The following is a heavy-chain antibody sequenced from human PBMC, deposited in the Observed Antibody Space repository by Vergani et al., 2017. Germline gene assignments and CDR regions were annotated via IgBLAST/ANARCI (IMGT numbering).Heavy chain of an antibody. CDR3: AKESRDWSFAY. Sequence: VQLLESGGGLVQPGGSLRLSCAASGFTFSSYGMHWVRQAPGKGLEWVAVISYDGSNKYYADSVKGRFTISRDNSKNTLYLQMNSLRAEDTAVYYCAKESRDWSFAYWGQGTLVTVSS. CDR2: ISYDGSNK. V-gene: IGHV3-30*18. CDR1: GFTFSSYG. D-gene: IGHD3/OR15-3a*01. J-gene: IGHJ4*02.